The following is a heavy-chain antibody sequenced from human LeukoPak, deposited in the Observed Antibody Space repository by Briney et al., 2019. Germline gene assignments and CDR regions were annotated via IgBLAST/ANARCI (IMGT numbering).Heavy chain of an antibody. CDR1: GYTLTSYG. CDR3: ARARYYGSGSFYGMDV. J-gene: IGHJ6*02. D-gene: IGHD3-10*01. V-gene: IGHV1-18*01. CDR2: ISAYNGNT. Sequence: GASVKVSCKASGYTLTSYGISWVRQAPGQGLEWMGCISAYNGNTNYAQKLQGRVTMTIDTSTSTAYMELRSLRSDDTAVYYCARARYYGSGSFYGMDVWGQGTTVTVSS.